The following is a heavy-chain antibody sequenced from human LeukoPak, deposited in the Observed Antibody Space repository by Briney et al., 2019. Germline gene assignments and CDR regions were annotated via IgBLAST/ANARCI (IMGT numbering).Heavy chain of an antibody. D-gene: IGHD3-9*01. CDR3: ARGGWMRGYDILTGYGNYYYGMDV. CDR1: GYTFTGYY. J-gene: IGHJ6*02. CDR2: INPNSGGT. Sequence: ASVKVSCKASGYTFTGYYMHWVRQAPGQGLGWMGWINPNSGGTYYAQKFQGRVTMTRDTSISTAYMELSRLRSDDTAVYYCARGGWMRGYDILTGYGNYYYGMDVWGQGTTVTVSS. V-gene: IGHV1-2*02.